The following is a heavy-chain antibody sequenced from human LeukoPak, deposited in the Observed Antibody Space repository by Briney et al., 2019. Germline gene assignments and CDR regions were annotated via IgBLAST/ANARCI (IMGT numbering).Heavy chain of an antibody. D-gene: IGHD1-26*01. CDR3: AKDVIGSGSYYHY. J-gene: IGHJ4*02. CDR1: GFTFSSYG. V-gene: IGHV3-30*02. CDR2: IRYDGSNK. Sequence: GGSLRLSCAASGFTFSSYGMHWVRQAPGKGLEWVAFIRYDGSNKCYADSVKGRFTISRDNSKNTLYLQMNSLRAEDTAVYYCAKDVIGSGSYYHYWGQGTLVTVSS.